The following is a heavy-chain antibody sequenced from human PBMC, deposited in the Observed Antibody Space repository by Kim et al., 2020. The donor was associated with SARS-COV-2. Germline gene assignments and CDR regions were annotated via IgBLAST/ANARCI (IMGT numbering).Heavy chain of an antibody. Sequence: SETLSLTCTVSGGSISSYYWSWIRQPPGKGLEWIGYIYYSGSTNYNPSLKSRVTISVDTSKNQFSLKLSSVTAADTAVYYCARGGGHSGSYFPDWGQGTLVTVSS. J-gene: IGHJ4*02. V-gene: IGHV4-59*01. CDR3: ARGGGHSGSYFPD. D-gene: IGHD1-26*01. CDR1: GGSISSYY. CDR2: IYYSGST.